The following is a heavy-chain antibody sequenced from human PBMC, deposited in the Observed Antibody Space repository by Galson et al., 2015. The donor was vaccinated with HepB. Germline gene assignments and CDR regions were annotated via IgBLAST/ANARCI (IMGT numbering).Heavy chain of an antibody. D-gene: IGHD4-17*01. V-gene: IGHV3-23*01. CDR3: AKNGDADWGVFDY. CDR1: GFTFSAYA. CDR2: ISGSGGST. J-gene: IGHJ4*02. Sequence: SLRLSCAASGFTFSAYAMSWVRQAPGKGLEWVSAISGSGGSTYYADSVKGRFTISRDNSKNTLYLQMNSLRAEDTAVYYCAKNGDADWGVFDYWGQGTLVTVSS.